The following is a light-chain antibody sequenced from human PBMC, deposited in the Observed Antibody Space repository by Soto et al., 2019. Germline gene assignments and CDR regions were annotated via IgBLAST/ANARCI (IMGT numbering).Light chain of an antibody. CDR2: DTT. CDR1: TGAVTSDHY. CDR3: LLSFSGPRV. Sequence: QAVVTQEPSLTVSPGGTVTLTCGSSTGAVTSDHYPYWFQKKPGQAPRTLIYDTTNKPSWTPARFSGSLLGGKAALTLSGAQPEDEAEYYCLLSFSGPRVFGGGTQLTVL. J-gene: IGLJ2*01. V-gene: IGLV7-46*01.